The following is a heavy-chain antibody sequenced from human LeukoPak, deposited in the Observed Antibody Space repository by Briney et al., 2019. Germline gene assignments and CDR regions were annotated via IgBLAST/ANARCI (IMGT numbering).Heavy chain of an antibody. CDR3: AREIAVAGSLGQFDY. D-gene: IGHD6-19*01. Sequence: ASVKVSCKASGYTFTGYYMHWVRQAPGQGLEWMGWINPNSGGTNYAQKFQGRVTMTRDTSISTAYMELSRLRSDDTAVYYCAREIAVAGSLGQFDYWGQGTLVTVSS. CDR1: GYTFTGYY. CDR2: INPNSGGT. V-gene: IGHV1-2*02. J-gene: IGHJ4*02.